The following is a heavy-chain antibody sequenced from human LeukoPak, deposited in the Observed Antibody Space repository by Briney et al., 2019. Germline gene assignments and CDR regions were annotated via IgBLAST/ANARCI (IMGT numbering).Heavy chain of an antibody. V-gene: IGHV4-39*01. CDR1: GGSISSSSYY. Sequence: SETLSLTCTVSGGSISSSSYYWGWIRQPPGKGLEWIGSIYYSGSTYYNPSLKSRVTISVDTSKNQFSLKLSSVTAADTAVYYCARYRRDDAFDIWGQGTVVTVSS. CDR3: ARYRRDDAFDI. CDR2: IYYSGST. D-gene: IGHD2-2*01. J-gene: IGHJ3*02.